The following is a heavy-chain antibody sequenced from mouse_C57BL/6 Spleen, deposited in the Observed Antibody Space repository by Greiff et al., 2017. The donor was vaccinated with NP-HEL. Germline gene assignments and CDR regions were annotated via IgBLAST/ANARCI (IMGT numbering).Heavy chain of an antibody. CDR3: ARGKLYYGGSGFAY. V-gene: IGHV1-52*01. J-gene: IGHJ3*01. CDR2: IDPSDSET. Sequence: QVQLQQPGAELVRPGSSVKLSCKASGYTFTSYWMHWVKQRPIQGLEWIGNIDPSDSETHYNQKFKDKATLTVDKSSSTDYMQLSSLTSEDSAVYYCARGKLYYGGSGFAYWGQGTLVTVSA. CDR1: GYTFTSYW. D-gene: IGHD1-1*01.